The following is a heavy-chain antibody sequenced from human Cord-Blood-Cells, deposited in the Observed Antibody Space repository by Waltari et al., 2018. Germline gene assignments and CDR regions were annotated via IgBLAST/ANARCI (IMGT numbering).Heavy chain of an antibody. CDR2: IIPIFGTA. CDR1: GGTFSSYA. D-gene: IGHD5-12*01. V-gene: IGHV1-69*01. J-gene: IGHJ6*02. CDR3: ARGAIVATQNYYYYGMDV. Sequence: QVQLVQSGAEVKKPGSSVKVSCKASGGTFSSYAFSWVRQAPGQGLEWMGGIIPIFGTANYAQKFQGRVTITADESTSTAYMELSSLRSEDTAVYYCARGAIVATQNYYYYGMDVWGQGTTVTVSS.